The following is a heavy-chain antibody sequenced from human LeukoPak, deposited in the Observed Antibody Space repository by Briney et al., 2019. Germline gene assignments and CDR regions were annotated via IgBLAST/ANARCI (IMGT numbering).Heavy chain of an antibody. Sequence: PSETLSLTCTVSGGSISITSYYWGWIRQPPGKGLEWIGSMYSSGSTYYNPSLKSRVTISVDTSKNQFSLKLSSVTAADTAVYYCARNSHRTAPYSSSWYPKGQNWFDPWGQGTLVTVSS. J-gene: IGHJ5*02. CDR2: MYSSGST. CDR1: GGSISITSYY. V-gene: IGHV4-39*07. D-gene: IGHD6-13*01. CDR3: ARNSHRTAPYSSSWYPKGQNWFDP.